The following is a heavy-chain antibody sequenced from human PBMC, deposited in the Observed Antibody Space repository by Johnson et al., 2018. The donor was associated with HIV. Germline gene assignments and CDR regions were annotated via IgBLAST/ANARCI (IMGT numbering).Heavy chain of an antibody. CDR1: GFTLSDHY. D-gene: IGHD1-26*01. Sequence: VQLVESGGGVVQPGGSLRLSCAASGFTLSDHYMDWVRQAAGKGLEWVSVIYSGGSTYYADSVKGRFTISRDNSKNTLYLQMNSLRAEETAVYYCAREVGNAGAFDIWGQGTMVTVSS. CDR2: IYSGGST. CDR3: AREVGNAGAFDI. J-gene: IGHJ3*02. V-gene: IGHV3-66*01.